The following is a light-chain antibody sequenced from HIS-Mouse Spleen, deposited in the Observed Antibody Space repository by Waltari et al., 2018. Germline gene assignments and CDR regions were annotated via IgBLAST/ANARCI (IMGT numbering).Light chain of an antibody. CDR1: SSNIGAGYD. Sequence: QSVLTQPPSVSGAPGQRVTISCTRSSSNIGAGYDVHWYQQLPGTAPNLLIYGNSNRPSGVPDRFSGSKSGTSASLAITGLQAEDEADYYCQSYDSSLSGYVVFGGGTKLTVL. CDR2: GNS. J-gene: IGLJ2*01. V-gene: IGLV1-40*01. CDR3: QSYDSSLSGYVV.